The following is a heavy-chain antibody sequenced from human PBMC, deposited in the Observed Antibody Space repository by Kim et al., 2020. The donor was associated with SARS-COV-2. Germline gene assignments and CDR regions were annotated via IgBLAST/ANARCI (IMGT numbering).Heavy chain of an antibody. J-gene: IGHJ4*02. CDR3: ATALLYYGSGSYDY. D-gene: IGHD3-10*01. CDR1: GYTLTELS. V-gene: IGHV1-24*01. CDR2: FDPEDGET. Sequence: ASVKVSCKVSGYTLTELSMHWVRQAPGKGLEWMGGFDPEDGETIYAQKFQGRVTMTEDTSTDTAYMELSSLRSEDTAVYYCATALLYYGSGSYDYWGQGTLVTVSS.